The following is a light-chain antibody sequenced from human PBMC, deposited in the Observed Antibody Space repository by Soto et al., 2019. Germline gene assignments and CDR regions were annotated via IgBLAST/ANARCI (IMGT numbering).Light chain of an antibody. CDR2: DAS. CDR3: QQYNSYAPYT. V-gene: IGKV1-5*01. CDR1: QSISSW. J-gene: IGKJ5*01. Sequence: DIQMTQSPSTLSASVGDRVTITCRASQSISSWLAWYQQKPGKAPKLLIYDASNLESGVPSRFSGSGSGTEFTLTISSLQPDDSATYYCQQYNSYAPYTFGQGTRLEIK.